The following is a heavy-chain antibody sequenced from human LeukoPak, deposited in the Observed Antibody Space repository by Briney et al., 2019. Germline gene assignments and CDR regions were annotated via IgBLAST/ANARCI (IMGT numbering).Heavy chain of an antibody. D-gene: IGHD3-22*01. CDR3: AREYPYYYDSSGYSGAFDI. V-gene: IGHV3-7*01. Sequence: PGGSLRLSCAASGFTFSSYAMHWVRQAPGKGLEWVANIKQDGSEKYYVDSVKGRFTISRDNAKNSLYLQMNSLRAEDTAVYYCAREYPYYYDSSGYSGAFDIWGQGTMVTVSS. CDR1: GFTFSSYA. CDR2: IKQDGSEK. J-gene: IGHJ3*02.